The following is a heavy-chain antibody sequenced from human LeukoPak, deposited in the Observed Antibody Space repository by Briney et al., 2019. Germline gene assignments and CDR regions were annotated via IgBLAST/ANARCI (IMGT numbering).Heavy chain of an antibody. D-gene: IGHD6-19*01. Sequence: ASVKVSCKASGYTFTGYYMHWVRQAPGQGLEWMGWINPNSGGTNYARKFQGRVTMTRDTSISTAYMELSRLRSDDTAVYYCARDLARAVAGKYNWFDPWGQGTLVTVSS. CDR3: ARDLARAVAGKYNWFDP. CDR1: GYTFTGYY. CDR2: INPNSGGT. J-gene: IGHJ5*02. V-gene: IGHV1-2*02.